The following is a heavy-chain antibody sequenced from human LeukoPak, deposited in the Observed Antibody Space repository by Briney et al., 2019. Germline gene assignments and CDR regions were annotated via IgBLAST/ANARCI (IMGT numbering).Heavy chain of an antibody. CDR3: ARGQQLDLFNWFDP. D-gene: IGHD6-13*01. J-gene: IGHJ5*02. CDR2: IKSDGSST. CDR1: GFTFNTYW. Sequence: PGGSLRQSCAASGFTFNTYWMHWVRQAPGKGLVWVSRIKSDGSSTTYADSVKGRFTISIDNDKNTLYLQMNSLRAEDTAVYYCARGQQLDLFNWFDPWGQGTLVTVSS. V-gene: IGHV3-74*01.